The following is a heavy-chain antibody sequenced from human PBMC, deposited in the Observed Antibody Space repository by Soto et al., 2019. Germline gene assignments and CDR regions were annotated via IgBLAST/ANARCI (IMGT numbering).Heavy chain of an antibody. CDR2: VSFDSKNK. V-gene: IGHV3-30*18. J-gene: IGHJ6*02. D-gene: IGHD4-4*01. CDR1: GFSFDAYG. CDR3: AKESVETSYSYYGMDV. Sequence: GGSLRLSCAGSGFSFDAYGMHWVRQAPGKGLEWLTTVSFDSKNKYYIDSVEGRFTISRDNSKNMLFLQMNSLRHEDTAVYYCAKESVETSYSYYGMDVWSPGTTVTVSS.